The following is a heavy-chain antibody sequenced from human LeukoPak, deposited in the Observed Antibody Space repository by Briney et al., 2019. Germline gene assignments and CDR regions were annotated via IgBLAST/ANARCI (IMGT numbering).Heavy chain of an antibody. CDR3: ARGRVNYPYYGMDV. V-gene: IGHV1-8*01. Sequence: ASVKVSCKASGYTFTTYDITWVRQATGQGLEWMGWMNPNSGDTAYAQKFQGRVAMTRDTSISTAYMELSSLRSEDTAVYYCARGRVNYPYYGMDVWGQGTTVTVSS. CDR1: GYTFTTYD. CDR2: MNPNSGDT. D-gene: IGHD3-22*01. J-gene: IGHJ6*02.